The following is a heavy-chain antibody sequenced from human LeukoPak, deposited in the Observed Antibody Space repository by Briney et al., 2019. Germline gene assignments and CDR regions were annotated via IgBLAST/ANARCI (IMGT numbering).Heavy chain of an antibody. CDR3: ARDARYFDWPTGMDV. V-gene: IGHV3-74*01. CDR2: INSDGSST. Sequence: PGGSLRLSCVVSGFTFSSCWMHWVRQAPGKGLVWVSRINSDGSSTSYADSVKGRFTISRDNAKNTLYLQMNSLRAEDTAVYYCARDARYFDWPTGMDVWGKGTTVTISS. CDR1: GFTFSSCW. D-gene: IGHD3-9*01. J-gene: IGHJ6*04.